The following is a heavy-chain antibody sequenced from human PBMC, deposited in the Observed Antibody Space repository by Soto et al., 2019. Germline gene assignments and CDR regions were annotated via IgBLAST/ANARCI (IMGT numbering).Heavy chain of an antibody. CDR3: ARTGRYSGDDFVSHPPDYQYVIAF. Sequence: SETLSLTCAVYGGSFSAYYWSWIRQSPGKGLEWIGEINHSGSANYNPSLKSRVTIAVDTSKNQFSLKLSSVTAADTAVYYCARTGRYSGDDFVSHPPDYQYVIAFWGQGTSVLVSS. D-gene: IGHD5-12*01. CDR2: INHSGSA. V-gene: IGHV4-34*01. CDR1: GGSFSAYY. J-gene: IGHJ6*01.